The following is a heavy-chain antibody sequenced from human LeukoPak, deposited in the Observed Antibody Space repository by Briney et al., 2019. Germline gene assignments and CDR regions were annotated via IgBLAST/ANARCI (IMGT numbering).Heavy chain of an antibody. J-gene: IGHJ4*02. CDR1: GFTFSSYA. CDR3: AKGTTYYYDRSGYYGDY. V-gene: IGHV3-23*01. CDR2: ISGRGGST. D-gene: IGHD3-22*01. Sequence: GGSLRLSCAASGFTFSSYAMSWVRQAPGKGLEWVSVISGRGGSTYYADSVRGRFTISRDNSKNTLYLQMNSLRAEDTAVYYCAKGTTYYYDRSGYYGDYWGQGTLVTVSS.